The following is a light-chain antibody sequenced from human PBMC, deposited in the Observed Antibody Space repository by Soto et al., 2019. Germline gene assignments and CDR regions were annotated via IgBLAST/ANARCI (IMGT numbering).Light chain of an antibody. Sequence: DIPMTQSPSSLSASLGDRVTITCRASQSISIYLNWYQQKPGKAPKLLICATSSLQSGVPSRFSGSGFGTDFTLTISSLQPEDFATYYCQQSYSTPWTFGQGTKVEIK. CDR1: QSISIY. CDR2: ATS. J-gene: IGKJ1*01. CDR3: QQSYSTPWT. V-gene: IGKV1-39*01.